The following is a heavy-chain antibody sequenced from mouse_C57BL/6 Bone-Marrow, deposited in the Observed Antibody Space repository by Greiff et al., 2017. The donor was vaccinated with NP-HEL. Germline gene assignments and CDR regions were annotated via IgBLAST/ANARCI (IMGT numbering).Heavy chain of an antibody. CDR1: GFTFSDYY. D-gene: IGHD1-1*01. CDR3: ARPRYYYGRQLLDYAMDY. Sequence: EVKLMESGGGLVQPGGSLKLSCAASGFTFSDYYMYWVRQTPEKRLEWVAYISNGGGSTYYPDTVKGRFTISRDNAKNTLYLQMSRLKSEDTAMYYCARPRYYYGRQLLDYAMDYWGQGTSVTVSS. CDR2: ISNGGGST. J-gene: IGHJ4*01. V-gene: IGHV5-12*01.